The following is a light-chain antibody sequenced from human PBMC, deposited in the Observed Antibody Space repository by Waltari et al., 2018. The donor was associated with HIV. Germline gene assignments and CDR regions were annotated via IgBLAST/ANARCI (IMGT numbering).Light chain of an antibody. CDR2: WAS. Sequence: DIVMTQSAESLAVSLGERATINCKSSQNVLYNSNNKNFLAWYQQKPGQSPKLLIYWASTRESVVPDRCSGSGSGTDFTRTISSLQAEDAAVYYCQQYYARPWTFGQGTKVEIK. J-gene: IGKJ1*01. V-gene: IGKV4-1*01. CDR3: QQYYARPWT. CDR1: QNVLYNSNNKNF.